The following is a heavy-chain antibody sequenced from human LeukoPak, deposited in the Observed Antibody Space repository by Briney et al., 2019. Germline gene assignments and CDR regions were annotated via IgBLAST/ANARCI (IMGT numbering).Heavy chain of an antibody. CDR1: GFTFSSYW. CDR2: INMDGTTI. J-gene: IGHJ4*02. V-gene: IGHV3-74*01. Sequence: PGGSLRLSCAASGFTFSSYWRHWVRQGPGKGLEWVSRINMDGTTISYADSVKGRFTISRDNAKNTLYLQMSSLRAEDTAVYYCARVSRGSYHFEYWGQGALVTVSS. CDR3: ARVSRGSYHFEY. D-gene: IGHD1-26*01.